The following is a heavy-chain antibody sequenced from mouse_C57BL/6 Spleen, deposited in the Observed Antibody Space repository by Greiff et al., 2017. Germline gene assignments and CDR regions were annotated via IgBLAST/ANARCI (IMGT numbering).Heavy chain of an antibody. J-gene: IGHJ2*01. Sequence: QVQLQQPGAELVMPGASVKLSCKASGYTFTSYCMHWVKQRPGQGLEWIGEIDPSDSYTNYNQKFKGKSTLTVDKSSSTAYMQLSSLASEDSAVYYCARRNWEGYFDYWGQGTTLTVSS. CDR2: IDPSDSYT. CDR3: ARRNWEGYFDY. CDR1: GYTFTSYC. V-gene: IGHV1-69*01. D-gene: IGHD4-1*01.